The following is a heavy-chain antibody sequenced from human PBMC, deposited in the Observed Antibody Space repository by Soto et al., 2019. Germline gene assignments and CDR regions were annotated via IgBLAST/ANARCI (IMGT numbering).Heavy chain of an antibody. CDR2: ISAYNGNT. Sequence: ASVKVSCKASGYTFTSYGISWVRQAPGQGLEWMGWISAYNGNTNYAQKLRGRVTMTTDTSTSTAYMELRSLRSDDTAVYYWARTAPQQGDVRNWFDPWGQGTLVTVSS. J-gene: IGHJ5*02. V-gene: IGHV1-18*01. CDR3: ARTAPQQGDVRNWFDP. D-gene: IGHD2-21*02. CDR1: GYTFTSYG.